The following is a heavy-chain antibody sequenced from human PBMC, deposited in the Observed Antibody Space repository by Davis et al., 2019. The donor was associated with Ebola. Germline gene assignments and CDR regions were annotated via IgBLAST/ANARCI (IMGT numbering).Heavy chain of an antibody. J-gene: IGHJ5*02. D-gene: IGHD2-8*01. CDR1: GGSISSGGYY. Sequence: LRLSCTVSGGSISSGGYYWSWIRQHPGKGLEWIGYIYYSGSTYYNPSLKSRVTISVDTSKNQFSLKLSSVTAADTAVYYCASQLIVLMVSWGWFDPWGQGTLVTVSS. CDR2: IYYSGST. CDR3: ASQLIVLMVSWGWFDP. V-gene: IGHV4-31*03.